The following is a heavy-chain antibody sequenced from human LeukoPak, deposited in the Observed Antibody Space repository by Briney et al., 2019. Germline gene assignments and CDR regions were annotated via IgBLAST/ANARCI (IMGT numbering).Heavy chain of an antibody. CDR2: ISSSGSTI. Sequence: GGSLRLSCAASGFTFSSYEMNWVRQAPGKGLEWVSYISSSGSTIYYADSVKGRFTISRDNAKNSLYLQMNSLRAEDTAVYYCARDRGIAAAGIGNWGQGTLVTVSS. J-gene: IGHJ4*02. D-gene: IGHD6-13*01. CDR3: ARDRGIAAAGIGN. V-gene: IGHV3-48*03. CDR1: GFTFSSYE.